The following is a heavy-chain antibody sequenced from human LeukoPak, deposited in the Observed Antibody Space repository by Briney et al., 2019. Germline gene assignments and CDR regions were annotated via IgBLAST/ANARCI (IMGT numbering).Heavy chain of an antibody. CDR1: GGSITSYY. D-gene: IGHD5-18*01. V-gene: IGHV4-59*01. CDR3: ATHGYSYGYSLW. CDR2: FYYSGST. Sequence: SETLSLTCSVSGGSITSYYWFWIRHPPGKGREWIGYFYYSGSTIYNPTIKSRVTISVDTSKNHCSLKVTSVTAADTAVYYCATHGYSYGYSLWGGQGTLVTVSS. J-gene: IGHJ4*02.